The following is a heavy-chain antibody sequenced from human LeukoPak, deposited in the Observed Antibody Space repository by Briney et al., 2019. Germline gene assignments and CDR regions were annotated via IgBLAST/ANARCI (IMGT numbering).Heavy chain of an antibody. J-gene: IGHJ4*02. V-gene: IGHV4-39*01. CDR1: GGSVSSSTYY. Sequence: SQTLSLTCTVSGGSVSSSTYYWAWIRQPPGKGLEWIGNIYYSGSTYYNPPLKSRVTMSVDTSINQFSLKMHSVTAADTAVYFCARLSKGRFFDYIFDYWGQGTLVSVSS. CDR3: ARLSKGRFFDYIFDY. D-gene: IGHD3-9*01. CDR2: IYYSGST.